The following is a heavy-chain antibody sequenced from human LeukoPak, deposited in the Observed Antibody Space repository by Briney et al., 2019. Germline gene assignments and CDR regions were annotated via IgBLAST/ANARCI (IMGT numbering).Heavy chain of an antibody. CDR3: ARETIAAAGKGEDAFDI. Sequence: ASVKVSCKASGYTFTSYYMHWVRQAPGQGLEWMGIINPSGGSTSYAQKFQGRVTMTRDMSTSTVYMELSSLRSEDTAVYYCARETIAAAGKGEDAFDIWGQGTMVTVSS. J-gene: IGHJ3*02. V-gene: IGHV1-46*01. D-gene: IGHD6-13*01. CDR1: GYTFTSYY. CDR2: INPSGGST.